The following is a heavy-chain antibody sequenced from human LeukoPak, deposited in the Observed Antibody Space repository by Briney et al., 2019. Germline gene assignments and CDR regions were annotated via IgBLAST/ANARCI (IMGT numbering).Heavy chain of an antibody. V-gene: IGHV1-69*05. CDR1: GGTFSSYA. CDR3: ARGNKRISMVRGVSYYNYYYMDV. D-gene: IGHD3-10*01. Sequence: CXXXGGTFSSYAXXWVXQAPXQXXXXXXXIXPXFGTANYAQKFHGRVTITTDESTSTAYMELSSLRSEETAVYYCARGNKRISMVRGVSYYNYYYMDVWGKGTTVTVSS. CDR2: IXPXFGTA. J-gene: IGHJ6*03.